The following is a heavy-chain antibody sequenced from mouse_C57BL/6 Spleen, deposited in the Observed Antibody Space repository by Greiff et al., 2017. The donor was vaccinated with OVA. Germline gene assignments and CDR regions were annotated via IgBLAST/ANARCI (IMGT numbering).Heavy chain of an antibody. D-gene: IGHD1-1*01. J-gene: IGHJ3*01. CDR1: GYTFTDYE. CDR3: TRMYYGSIYDGFAY. CDR2: IDPETGGT. Sequence: VQLQQSGAELVRPGASVTLSCKASGYTFTDYEMHWVKQTPVHGLEWIGAIDPETGGTAYNQKFKGKAILTADKSSSTAYMELRSLTSEDSAVYYCTRMYYGSIYDGFAYWGQGTLVTVSA. V-gene: IGHV1-15*01.